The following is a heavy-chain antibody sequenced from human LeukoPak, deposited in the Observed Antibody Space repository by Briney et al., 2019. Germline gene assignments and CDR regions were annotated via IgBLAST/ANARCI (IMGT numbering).Heavy chain of an antibody. CDR1: GYSFTSYW. V-gene: IGHV5-51*04. Sequence: GESLKISCRGSGYSFTSYWIGCVRRIPGKGLEGLGWIYPGDSDTRYCRSFQVQVRVSLDKPITTTYLQWIIWKASYTAMYYCAGTYYYDSSGFTRGAFDIWGQETMDTVSS. CDR3: AGTYYYDSSGFTRGAFDI. J-gene: IGHJ3*02. CDR2: IYPGDSDT. D-gene: IGHD3-22*01.